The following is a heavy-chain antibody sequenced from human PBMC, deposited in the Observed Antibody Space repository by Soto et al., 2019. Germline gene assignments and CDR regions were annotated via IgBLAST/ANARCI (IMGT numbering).Heavy chain of an antibody. CDR2: ISGSGGST. J-gene: IGHJ4*02. CDR1: GDTFNSYA. Sequence: GGGIKLASAASGDTFNSYAMSLVFQAPGKGLEWVSAISGSGGSTYYADSVKGRFTISRDNSKNTLYLQMNSLRAEDTAVYYCARDLRVLFDYWGQGTLVTVSS. D-gene: IGHD3-10*01. V-gene: IGHV3-23*01. CDR3: ARDLRVLFDY.